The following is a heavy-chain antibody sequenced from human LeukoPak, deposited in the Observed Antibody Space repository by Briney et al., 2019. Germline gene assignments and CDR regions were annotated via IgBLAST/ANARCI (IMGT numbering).Heavy chain of an antibody. V-gene: IGHV3-30-3*01. CDR1: GFTFSSYA. D-gene: IGHD3-22*01. J-gene: IGHJ4*02. Sequence: PGGSLRLSCAASGFTFSSYAMSWVRQAPGKGLEWVAVISYDGSNKYYADSVKGRFTISRDNSKNTLYLQMNSLRAEDTAVYYCARESYYYDSSGYYHDYWGQGTLVTVSS. CDR3: ARESYYYDSSGYYHDY. CDR2: ISYDGSNK.